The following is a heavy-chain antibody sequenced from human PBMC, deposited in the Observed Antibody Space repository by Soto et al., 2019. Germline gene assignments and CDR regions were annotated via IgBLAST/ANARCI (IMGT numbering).Heavy chain of an antibody. D-gene: IGHD1-26*01. CDR3: ARGGRLLVGATTSGWAFDI. CDR1: GYTFTSYA. Sequence: ASVKVSCKASGYTFTSYAMHWVRQAPGQRLEWMGWINAGNGNTKYSQKFQGRVTITRDTSASTAYMELSSLRSEDTAVYYCARGGRLLVGATTSGWAFDIWGQGTRVTVSS. V-gene: IGHV1-3*01. J-gene: IGHJ3*02. CDR2: INAGNGNT.